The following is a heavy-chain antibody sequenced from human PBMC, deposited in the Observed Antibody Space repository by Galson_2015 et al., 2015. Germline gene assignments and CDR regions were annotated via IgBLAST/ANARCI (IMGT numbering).Heavy chain of an antibody. CDR1: GFTFSDSY. D-gene: IGHD1-26*01. Sequence: SLRLSCAASGFTFSDSYMSWIRQASGKGPECVSYISNSGSTMYYADTVKGRFIISRDNAKNSLYLQMNSLSAEDTAVYYCARAWGAYAFDIWGQGTMVTVSS. V-gene: IGHV3-11*01. CDR3: ARAWGAYAFDI. J-gene: IGHJ3*02. CDR2: ISNSGSTM.